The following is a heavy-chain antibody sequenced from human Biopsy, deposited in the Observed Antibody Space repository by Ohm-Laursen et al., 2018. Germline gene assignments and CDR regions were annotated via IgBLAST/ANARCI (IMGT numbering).Heavy chain of an antibody. CDR1: SYTFTDYN. V-gene: IGHV1-2*02. D-gene: IGHD2-8*01. Sequence: GVSVKASCKASSYTFTDYNIHWMRQAPGQGLEWLGYINCKTGATNYAQKFQGTVTMTRDTSISTAYLALGSLRSADTAIYYCARDPLNGHKHFDYWGQGSLVTVSS. CDR3: ARDPLNGHKHFDY. CDR2: INCKTGAT. J-gene: IGHJ4*02.